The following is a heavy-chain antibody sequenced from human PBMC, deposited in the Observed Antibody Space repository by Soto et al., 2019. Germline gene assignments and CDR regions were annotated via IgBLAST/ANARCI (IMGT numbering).Heavy chain of an antibody. Sequence: QVQLVQSGAEVKKPGASVKVSCKASGYTFTSYDINWVRQATGQGLEWMGWMNPNSGNTGYAQKFRGRVTMTRNTSVSTAYMELSSLRSEDTAVYYCAREGVDSFSSSWYPPNWFYPWGQGTLVTVSS. CDR3: AREGVDSFSSSWYPPNWFYP. CDR2: MNPNSGNT. J-gene: IGHJ5*02. V-gene: IGHV1-8*01. D-gene: IGHD6-13*01. CDR1: GYTFTSYD.